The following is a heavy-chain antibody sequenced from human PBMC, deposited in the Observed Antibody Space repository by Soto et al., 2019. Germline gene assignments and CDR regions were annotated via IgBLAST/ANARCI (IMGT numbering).Heavy chain of an antibody. J-gene: IGHJ4*02. V-gene: IGHV4-39*01. CDR1: GGSISIGNYY. D-gene: IGHD3-3*01. CDR2: IFYSGAS. Sequence: SETLSLTCTVSGGSISIGNYYWGWIRQSPGKGLEWIGSIFYSGASYYTPSLKSRVTISVDTSKNQFSLRLSSVTAADTAVYYCARHTSSGYYYQIEYWGQGTLVTVLL. CDR3: ARHTSSGYYYQIEY.